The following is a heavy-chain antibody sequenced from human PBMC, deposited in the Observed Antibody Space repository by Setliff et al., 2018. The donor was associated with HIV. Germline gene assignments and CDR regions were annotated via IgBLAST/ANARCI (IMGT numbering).Heavy chain of an antibody. V-gene: IGHV4-39*07. CDR1: GGSFIGSSFQ. CDR3: ARGPPFAY. Sequence: PSETLSLTCNVSGGSFIGSSFQSTWIRQAPGKGLEWIGDIAYSGTTMYFNYNPSLESRLSLSEDTSRHQFSLKLTSVTDDDTGIYYCARGPPFAYWGQGLLVTVSS. J-gene: IGHJ4*02. CDR2: IAYSGTTMYF.